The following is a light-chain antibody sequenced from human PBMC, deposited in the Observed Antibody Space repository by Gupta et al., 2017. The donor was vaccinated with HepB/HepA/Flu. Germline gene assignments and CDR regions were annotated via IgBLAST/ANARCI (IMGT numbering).Light chain of an antibody. CDR1: RSNVGAGYD. CDR2: GNT. CDR3: QSYDSSLSGSL. Sequence: QSVLTQPPSVSGAPGQRVTISCTGSRSNVGAGYDVHWFQQLPGAAPKLLIYGNTNRPAGVADRFSASKSGTSASLAITGLQAEDEADYYCQSYDSSLSGSLFGTGTKVTVL. V-gene: IGLV1-40*01. J-gene: IGLJ1*01.